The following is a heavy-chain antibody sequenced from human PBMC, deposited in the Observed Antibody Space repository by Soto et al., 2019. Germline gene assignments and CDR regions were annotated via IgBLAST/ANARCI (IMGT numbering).Heavy chain of an antibody. J-gene: IGHJ4*02. V-gene: IGHV4-34*01. CDR3: ARGKYSYGASFDS. D-gene: IGHD5-18*01. CDR1: GGSFSGYY. Sequence: PSETLSLTCAVYGGSFSGYYWNWIRQPPGKGLEWIGEINRSASTNYNPSLKSRVTISVDTSKNQFSLKLNSVTAADTAFYYCARGKYSYGASFDSWGQGALVTVSS. CDR2: INRSAST.